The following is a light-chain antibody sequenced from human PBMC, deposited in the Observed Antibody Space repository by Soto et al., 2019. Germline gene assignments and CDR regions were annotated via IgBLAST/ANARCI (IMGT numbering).Light chain of an antibody. CDR1: SSDVGAYNL. V-gene: IGLV2-23*03. CDR3: CSYAGDSTFVV. J-gene: IGLJ3*02. Sequence: QFALTQPASVSGSPGQSITISCTGTSSDVGAYNLVSWYQHHPGKAPKVMIYEGTKRPSGVSNRFSGSKSGNTASLTISGLQAEDEAYYYCCSYAGDSTFVVFGGGTKLTVL. CDR2: EGT.